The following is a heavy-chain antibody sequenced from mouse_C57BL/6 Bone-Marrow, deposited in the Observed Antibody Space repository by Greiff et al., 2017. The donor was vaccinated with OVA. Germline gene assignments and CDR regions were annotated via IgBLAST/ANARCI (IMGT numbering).Heavy chain of an antibody. CDR2: IRSKSNNYAT. V-gene: IGHV10-1*01. CDR3: VRHGDGGAY. CDR1: GFSFNTYA. Sequence: GGGLVQPKGSLKLSCAASGFSFNTYAMNWVRQAPGKGLEWVARIRSKSNNYATYYADSVKDRFTISRDDSESMLYLQMNNLKTEDTAMYYCVRHGDGGAYWGQGTLVTVSA. D-gene: IGHD2-13*01. J-gene: IGHJ3*01.